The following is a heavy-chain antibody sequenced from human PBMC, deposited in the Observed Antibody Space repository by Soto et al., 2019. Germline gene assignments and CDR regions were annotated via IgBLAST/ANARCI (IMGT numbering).Heavy chain of an antibody. J-gene: IGHJ4*02. V-gene: IGHV4-30-2*01. D-gene: IGHD3-10*01. Sequence: LSLTCAVSGGSISGGGFSWSWIRQPPGKGLEWIGYILHTGGTQYNPSLKSRVSMSVDKSKNQFSLHLTSVTAADTAVYYCARLQFGEGFDYWGQGALVTV. CDR1: GGSISGGGFS. CDR2: ILHTGGT. CDR3: ARLQFGEGFDY.